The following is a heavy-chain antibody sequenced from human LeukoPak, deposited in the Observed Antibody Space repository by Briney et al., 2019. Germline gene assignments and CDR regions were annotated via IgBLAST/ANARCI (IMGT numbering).Heavy chain of an antibody. D-gene: IGHD4-17*01. Sequence: PGGSLRLSCAASGFTFDDHAMHWVRQAPGKGLEWVSGISWDSVNIDYADSVKGRFTISRDNAKNSLYLQMNSLRAEDTALYYCAKSPTFTTVTTPLDHWGQGTRVTVSS. J-gene: IGHJ4*02. CDR2: ISWDSVNI. V-gene: IGHV3-9*01. CDR1: GFTFDDHA. CDR3: AKSPTFTTVTTPLDH.